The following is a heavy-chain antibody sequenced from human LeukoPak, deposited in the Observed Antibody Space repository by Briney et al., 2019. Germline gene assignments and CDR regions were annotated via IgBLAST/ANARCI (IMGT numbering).Heavy chain of an antibody. J-gene: IGHJ3*02. CDR1: GFTFSSYE. CDR3: ARDLPLYSSGWYLGAFDI. D-gene: IGHD6-19*01. Sequence: GGSLRLSCAASGFTFSSYEMNWVRQAPGKGLEWVSYISSSGGTIYYADSVKGRFTISRDNAKNSLYLQMNSLRAEDTAVYYCARDLPLYSSGWYLGAFDIWGQGTMVTVSS. V-gene: IGHV3-48*03. CDR2: ISSSGGTI.